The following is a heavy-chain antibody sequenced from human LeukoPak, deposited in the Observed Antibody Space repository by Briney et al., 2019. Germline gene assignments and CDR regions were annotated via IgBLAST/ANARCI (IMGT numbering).Heavy chain of an antibody. CDR1: GFTFSDHW. J-gene: IGHJ4*02. V-gene: IGHV3-74*01. CDR2: IKTDGSWT. CDR3: VRGNDYGGPHY. Sequence: GGSLRLSCAASGFTFSDHWMHWVRQVPGKGLVWVSRIKTDGSWTNDADSVKGRFTISRDNGKNTLFLQMNSLRAEDAAVYYCVRGNDYGGPHYWGQGTLVTVSS. D-gene: IGHD4-23*01.